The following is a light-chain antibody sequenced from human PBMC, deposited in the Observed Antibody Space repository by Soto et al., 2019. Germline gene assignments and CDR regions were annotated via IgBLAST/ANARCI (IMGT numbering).Light chain of an antibody. CDR2: GAS. J-gene: IGKJ5*01. Sequence: ELVLTQSPGTLSLSPGERHTLSCRASQSFSSTYLAWYQEKHGQAPRXXVCGASSRATGIPDRFSGFGSGTDFTLTISRLEPEDFAVYVCQQYGSSPITFGQGTRLEIK. V-gene: IGKV3-20*01. CDR1: QSFSSTY. CDR3: QQYGSSPIT.